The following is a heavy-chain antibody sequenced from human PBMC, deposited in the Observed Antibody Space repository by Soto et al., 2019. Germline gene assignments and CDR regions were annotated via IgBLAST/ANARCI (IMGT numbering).Heavy chain of an antibody. CDR3: ASDCSSTSCSTAY. Sequence: QVQLVQSGAEVKKPGSSVKVSCKASGGTFSSYTISWVRQAPGQGLEWMGRIIPILGIANYAQKFQGRVTLPADKSTSTAYMELSSLRAEDTAVYYCASDCSSTSCSTAYWGQGTLVTVSS. CDR1: GGTFSSYT. D-gene: IGHD2-2*01. CDR2: IIPILGIA. J-gene: IGHJ4*02. V-gene: IGHV1-69*02.